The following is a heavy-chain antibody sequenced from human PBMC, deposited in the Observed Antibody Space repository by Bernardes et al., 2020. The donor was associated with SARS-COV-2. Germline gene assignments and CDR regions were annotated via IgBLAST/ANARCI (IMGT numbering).Heavy chain of an antibody. V-gene: IGHV4-59*01. J-gene: IGHJ6*02. CDR3: ARGGGSAGVEWGYYYYYGMDV. Sequence: SETLSLTCTVSGGSISSYYWSWIRQPPGKGLEWIGYIYYSGSTNYNPSLKSRVTISVDTSKNQFSLKLSSVTAADTAVYYCARGGGSAGVEWGYYYYYGMDVWGQGTTVTVSS. CDR1: GGSISSYY. D-gene: IGHD3-3*01. CDR2: IYYSGST.